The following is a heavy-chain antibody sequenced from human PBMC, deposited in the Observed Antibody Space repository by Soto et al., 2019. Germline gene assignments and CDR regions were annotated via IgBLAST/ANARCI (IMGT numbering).Heavy chain of an antibody. CDR1: GYTFTRYG. Sequence: GASVKVSCKASGYTFTRYGISWVRQAPGQGLEWMGWISGYNGDTNYAQKFQDRASMTIDTSTGTAYMELRSLTSDDTAIYYCAKNGQPPYYYYGLDVWGQGTKVTVSS. D-gene: IGHD2-8*01. CDR2: ISGYNGDT. CDR3: AKNGQPPYYYYGLDV. V-gene: IGHV1-18*01. J-gene: IGHJ6*02.